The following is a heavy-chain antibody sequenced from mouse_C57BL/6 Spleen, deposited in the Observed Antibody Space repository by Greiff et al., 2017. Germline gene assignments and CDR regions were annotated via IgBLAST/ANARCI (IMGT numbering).Heavy chain of an antibody. CDR3: ARRERDGYQGDFDD. Sequence: QVQLQQPGPELVKPGASVKLSCKASGYTFTSYWMQWVKQRPGQGLEWIGEIDPTDSYTNYNQKFKGKATLTVDTSSSTAYMQLSSLTSEDSAVYYCARRERDGYQGDFDDWGKGTTLT. J-gene: IGHJ2*01. CDR2: IDPTDSYT. V-gene: IGHV1-50*01. D-gene: IGHD2-3*01. CDR1: GYTFTSYW.